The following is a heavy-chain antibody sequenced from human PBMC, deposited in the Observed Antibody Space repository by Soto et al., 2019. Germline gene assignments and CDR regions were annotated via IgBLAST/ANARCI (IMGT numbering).Heavy chain of an antibody. CDR2: LSSSGGSI. CDR1: GFTFSDCA. Sequence: EVQLLESGGGLVQPGGSLRLSCAASGFTFSDCAMSWVRQAPGKGLDWVSALSSSGGSIHYADSVKGRFTISRDNSKNTLYLQMNSLKAEDTALYYCAILNPDYSNNYPNPWGQGTLVTVSS. J-gene: IGHJ5*02. CDR3: AILNPDYSNNYPNP. D-gene: IGHD4-4*01. V-gene: IGHV3-23*01.